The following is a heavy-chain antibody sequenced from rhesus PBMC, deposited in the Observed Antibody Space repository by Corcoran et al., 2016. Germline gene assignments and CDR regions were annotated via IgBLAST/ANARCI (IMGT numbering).Heavy chain of an antibody. CDR1: GFTFSSYV. CDR2: ISENEGTT. Sequence: EVQLVESGGGLVKPGGCLRLSCVASGFTFSSYVLHWVRQVQGKVLEWVELISENEGTTSYADSGKGRFTISRDNAKNSVFLKINSLKAEDTAVYYCVLYGTHNSIDVWGRGVLVSVSS. D-gene: IGHD3-9*01. V-gene: IGHV3-100*01. J-gene: IGHJ5-2*02. CDR3: VLYGTHNSIDV.